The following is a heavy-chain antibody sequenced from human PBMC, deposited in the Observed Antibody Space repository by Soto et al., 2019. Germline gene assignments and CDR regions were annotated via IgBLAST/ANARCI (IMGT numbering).Heavy chain of an antibody. CDR1: GDSVSSYY. V-gene: IGHV4-59*02. D-gene: IGHD6-19*01. Sequence: SETLSLTCTVSGDSVSSYYWSWIRQPPGKGLEWIGYIYYSGSTNYNPSLKSRVTISVDTSKNQFSLKLSSVTAADTAVYYCARAGRRYSSGWYEDYWGQGTLVTVSS. CDR2: IYYSGST. CDR3: ARAGRRYSSGWYEDY. J-gene: IGHJ4*02.